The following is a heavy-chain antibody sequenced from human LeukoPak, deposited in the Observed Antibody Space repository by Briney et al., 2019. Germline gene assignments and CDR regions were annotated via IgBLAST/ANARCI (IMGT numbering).Heavy chain of an antibody. CDR1: GYTFTGYY. CDR2: INPNSGGT. D-gene: IGHD3-10*01. V-gene: IGHV1-2*02. J-gene: IGHJ4*02. Sequence: ASVKVSCKASGYTFTGYYMHWVRQAPGQGLEWMGWINPNSGGTNYAQKFQGRVTMTRNTSISTAYMELSSLRSEDTAVYYCARGRGGYYYGSASGYWGQGTLVTVSS. CDR3: ARGRGGYYYGSASGY.